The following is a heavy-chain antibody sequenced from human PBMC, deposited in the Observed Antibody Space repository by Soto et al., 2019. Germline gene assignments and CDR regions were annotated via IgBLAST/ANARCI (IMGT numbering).Heavy chain of an antibody. CDR1: GGTFSSYA. D-gene: IGHD5-18*01. Sequence: QVQLVQSGAEVKKPGSSVKVSCKASGGTFSSYAISWVRQAPGQGLEWMGGIIPIFGTANYAQKFQGRVTITADESTSTAYMELSSLRSEDTAVYYCAREGGLSYGYVGDYYYGMDVWGQGTTVTVSS. CDR3: AREGGLSYGYVGDYYYGMDV. J-gene: IGHJ6*02. V-gene: IGHV1-69*12. CDR2: IIPIFGTA.